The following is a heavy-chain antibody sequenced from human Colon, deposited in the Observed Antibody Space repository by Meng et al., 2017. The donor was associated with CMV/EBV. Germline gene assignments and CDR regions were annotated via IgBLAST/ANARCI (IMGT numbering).Heavy chain of an antibody. J-gene: IGHJ6*02. D-gene: IGHD2-2*01. CDR1: GYRFTSYG. Sequence: ASVKVSCKASGYRFTSYGIDWVRQAPGQGLEWMGWISVYHGDTAYAHKFQDRVTMTTDTSTGTAYMELRRLTSDDTAVYYCARVVVIPSDYYTMDVWGQGTTVTVSS. V-gene: IGHV1-18*01. CDR3: ARVVVIPSDYYTMDV. CDR2: ISVYHGDT.